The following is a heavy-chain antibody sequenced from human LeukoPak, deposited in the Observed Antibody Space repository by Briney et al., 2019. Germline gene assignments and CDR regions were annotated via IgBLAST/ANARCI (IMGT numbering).Heavy chain of an antibody. CDR1: GYTFTSYG. Sequence: ASVKVSCKASGYTFTSYGISWVRQAPGQGLEWMGWISAYNGNTNYAQKLQGRVTMTTDTSTSTAYMELRSLRSDDTAVYYCGRAEYYDILTGYYLYWGQGTLVTVSS. CDR3: GRAEYYDILTGYYLY. V-gene: IGHV1-18*01. D-gene: IGHD3-9*01. J-gene: IGHJ4*02. CDR2: ISAYNGNT.